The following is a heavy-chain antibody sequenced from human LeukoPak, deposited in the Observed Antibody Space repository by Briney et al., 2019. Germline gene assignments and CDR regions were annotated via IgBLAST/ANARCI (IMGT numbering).Heavy chain of an antibody. CDR3: AKDRRRIAAAGLDSSGPTTYYFDY. J-gene: IGHJ4*02. CDR2: ISGSGGST. CDR1: GFTFSTNA. V-gene: IGHV3-23*01. Sequence: GGSLRLSCAASGFTFSTNAMSWVRQAPGKGLEWVSAISGSGGSTYYADSVKGRFTISRDNSKNTLYLQMNSLRAEDTAVYYCAKDRRRIAAAGLDSSGPTTYYFDYWGQGTLVTVSS. D-gene: IGHD6-13*01.